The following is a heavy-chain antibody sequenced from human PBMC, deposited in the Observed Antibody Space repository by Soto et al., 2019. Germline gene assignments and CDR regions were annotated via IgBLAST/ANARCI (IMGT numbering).Heavy chain of an antibody. D-gene: IGHD5-12*01. CDR3: AKEMLASISRPYDY. CDR1: GFTFVNFG. Sequence: GGSLRLSCVASGFTFVNFGMKWVRQAPGKGLEWVASISASGFNTFYAETVKGRFTVSKDDSKNTLNLEMSRLRAEDTAVYYCAKEMLASISRPYDYWGQGTLVTVS. CDR2: ISASGFNT. V-gene: IGHV3-23*01. J-gene: IGHJ4*02.